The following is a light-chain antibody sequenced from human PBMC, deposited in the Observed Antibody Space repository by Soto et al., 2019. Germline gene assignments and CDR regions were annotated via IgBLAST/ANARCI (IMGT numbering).Light chain of an antibody. CDR1: QSVNGNY. Sequence: EIVLTQSPGTLSLSPGERATLSCRASQSVNGNYVTWYQQKPGQAPRLLIYGASSRATGIPDRFSGSGSGTDFALTISRLEPEDFAVYSCQQYGSSFRYTFGQGTKLEIK. CDR2: GAS. V-gene: IGKV3-20*01. J-gene: IGKJ2*01. CDR3: QQYGSSFRYT.